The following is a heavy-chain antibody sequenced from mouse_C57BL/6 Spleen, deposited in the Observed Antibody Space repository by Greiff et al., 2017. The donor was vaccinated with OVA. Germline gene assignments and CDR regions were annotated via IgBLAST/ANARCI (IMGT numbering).Heavy chain of an antibody. CDR3: ARDRGNYAVFYAMDY. J-gene: IGHJ4*01. D-gene: IGHD2-1*01. CDR1: GFTFSSYA. V-gene: IGHV5-4*01. Sequence: EVKLVESGGGLVKPGGSLKLSCAASGFTFSSYAMSWVRQTPEKRLEWVATISDGGSYTYYPDNVKGRFTISRDNAKNNLYLQMSHLKSEDTAMYYCARDRGNYAVFYAMDYWGQGTSVTVSS. CDR2: ISDGGSYT.